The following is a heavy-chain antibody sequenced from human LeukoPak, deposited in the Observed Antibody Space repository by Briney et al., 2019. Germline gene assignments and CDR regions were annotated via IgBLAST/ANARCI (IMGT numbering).Heavy chain of an antibody. CDR2: MNSDGTSI. J-gene: IGHJ3*01. Sequence: GGSLRLSCVVSGFTFTNYWMQWVRHVPGKGLVWVARMNSDGTSIIHADSVKGRFTISRGNAENTLYLQMNSLRPEDTALYYCARSQSGVFDVWGQGTMVIVSS. CDR3: ARSQSGVFDV. CDR1: GFTFTNYW. V-gene: IGHV3-74*01. D-gene: IGHD2-15*01.